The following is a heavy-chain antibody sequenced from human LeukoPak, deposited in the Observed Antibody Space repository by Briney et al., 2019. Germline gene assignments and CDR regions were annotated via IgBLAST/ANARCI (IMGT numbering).Heavy chain of an antibody. Sequence: GGSLRLSCAASGFTFSSYAMHWVRQAPGKGLEWVAVISYDGSNKYYADSVKGRFTISRDNSKNTLYLQMNSLRAEDTAVYYCARDSVAAGLAFDIWAKGQWSPSLQ. D-gene: IGHD6-13*01. V-gene: IGHV3-30*04. CDR1: GFTFSSYA. CDR2: ISYDGSNK. J-gene: IGHJ3*02. CDR3: ARDSVAAGLAFDI.